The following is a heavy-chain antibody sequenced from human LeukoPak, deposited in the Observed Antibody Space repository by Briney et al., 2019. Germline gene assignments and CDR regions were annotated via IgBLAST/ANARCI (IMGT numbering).Heavy chain of an antibody. CDR2: ISYDGSNE. V-gene: IGHV3-30-3*01. J-gene: IGHJ4*02. D-gene: IGHD1-1*01. CDR3: ARDSIQLGIPTTTVDY. Sequence: GGSLRLSCAASAFTFSSYAMHWVRQAPGKGLEWVALISYDGSNEYYADSVKGRFTISRDNSKNTLYLQMNSLRAEDTAVYYCARDSIQLGIPTTTVDYWGQGTLVTVSS. CDR1: AFTFSSYA.